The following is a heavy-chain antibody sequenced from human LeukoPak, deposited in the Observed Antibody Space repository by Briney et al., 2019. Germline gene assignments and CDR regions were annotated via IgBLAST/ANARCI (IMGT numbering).Heavy chain of an antibody. J-gene: IGHJ6*02. CDR3: AREIPQQLVAMDV. V-gene: IGHV3-7*04. CDR1: GFTFSTYW. CDR2: IKEDGTGK. D-gene: IGHD6-13*01. Sequence: GGSLRLSCAASGFTFSTYWMSWVRQAPGKGLEGLANIKEDGTGKNHVDSMKGRFTISRDNAKNSLYLQMDGLRAEDTAVYYCAREIPQQLVAMDVWGQGTTVTVSS.